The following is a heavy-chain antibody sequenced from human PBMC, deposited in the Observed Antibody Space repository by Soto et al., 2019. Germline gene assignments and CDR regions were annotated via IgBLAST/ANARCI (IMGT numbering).Heavy chain of an antibody. V-gene: IGHV1-69*01. CDR2: IVLIFGTT. CDR3: ACDETGDSFSYCDGMNV. Sequence: QVQLVQSGAEVKKPGSSEKVSCKASGGTFNTYNINWVRQAPGQVLEWMGGIVLIFGTTNYAERFQGRVTITADDSTSTAYMESSLLRPEDTAVYYCACDETGDSFSYCDGMNVWGQGTAVTVTS. D-gene: IGHD7-27*01. CDR1: GGTFNTYN. J-gene: IGHJ6*02.